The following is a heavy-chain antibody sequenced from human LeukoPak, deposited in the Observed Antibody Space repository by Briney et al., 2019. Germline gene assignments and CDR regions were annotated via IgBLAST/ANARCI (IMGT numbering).Heavy chain of an antibody. V-gene: IGHV3-64*01. D-gene: IGHD5-18*01. Sequence: PGGSLRLSYAASGFTFSTYGMHWVRRAPGKGLEYGSDISSNGGSTYYANSVKGRFTISRDNSKNTLYLQMGSLRAEDMAVYYCARAPRAEIQLWYYYMDVWGKGTTVTVSS. CDR1: GFTFSTYG. CDR2: ISSNGGST. CDR3: ARAPRAEIQLWYYYMDV. J-gene: IGHJ6*03.